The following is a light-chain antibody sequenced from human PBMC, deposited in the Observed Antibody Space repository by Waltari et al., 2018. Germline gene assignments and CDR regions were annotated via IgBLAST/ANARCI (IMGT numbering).Light chain of an antibody. J-gene: IGLJ1*01. CDR1: DSDVGYYNI. Sequence: QSALTQPPSASGSPGQSVTISCTGTDSDVGYYNIVPWYQQHPGKAPKLMIFEVSKRFSGVPDRFSGSKSANTASLTVSGLQAEDEADYYCSSYAGNNFYVFGTGTTVTVL. CDR2: EVS. V-gene: IGLV2-8*01. CDR3: SSYAGNNFYV.